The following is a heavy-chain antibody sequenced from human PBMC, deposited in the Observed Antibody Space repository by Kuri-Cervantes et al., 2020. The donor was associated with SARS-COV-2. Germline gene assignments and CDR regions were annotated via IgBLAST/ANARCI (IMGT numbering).Heavy chain of an antibody. Sequence: GESLKISCVASGFTFKTNTLSWVRQAPGKGLEWVSTISGTGSATYYADSVRGRFTISRDNSKNTMYLQMTSLRANDTAVYYCAKVSSSGSKGKYCFDFWGQGALVTVSS. CDR3: AKVSSSGSKGKYCFDF. D-gene: IGHD3-22*01. V-gene: IGHV3-23*01. J-gene: IGHJ4*02. CDR2: ISGTGSAT. CDR1: GFTFKTNT.